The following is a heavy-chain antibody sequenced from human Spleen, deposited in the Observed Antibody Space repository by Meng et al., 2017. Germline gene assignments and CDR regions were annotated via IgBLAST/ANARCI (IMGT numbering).Heavy chain of an antibody. J-gene: IGHJ4*02. D-gene: IGHD5-18*01. CDR3: ARDGYSYGLDY. CDR1: GGIFQNLV. Sequence: SVKVSCKASGGIFQNLVFTWVRQAPGQGLEWMGGIIPIFGTANYAQKFQGRVTITTDESTSTAYMELSSLRSEDTAVYYCARDGYSYGLDYWGQGTLVTVSS. V-gene: IGHV1-69*05. CDR2: IIPIFGTA.